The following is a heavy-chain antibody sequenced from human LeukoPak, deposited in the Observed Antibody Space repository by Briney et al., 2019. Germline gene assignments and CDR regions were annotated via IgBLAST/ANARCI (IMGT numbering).Heavy chain of an antibody. CDR3: AKDLGYCSSTSCYPAFDY. V-gene: IGHV3-23*01. J-gene: IGHJ4*02. CDR1: GFTFGSYA. Sequence: GGSLRLSCAASGFTFGSYAMSWVRQAPGKGLEWVSAISGSGGSTYYADSVKGRFTISRDNSKNTLYLQMNSLRAEDTAVYYCAKDLGYCSSTSCYPAFDYWGQGTLVTVSS. CDR2: ISGSGGST. D-gene: IGHD2-2*01.